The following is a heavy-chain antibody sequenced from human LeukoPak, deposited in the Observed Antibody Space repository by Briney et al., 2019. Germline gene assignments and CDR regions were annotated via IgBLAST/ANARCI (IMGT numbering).Heavy chain of an antibody. CDR2: INHSGST. V-gene: IGHV4-34*01. J-gene: IGHJ3*02. CDR3: ARALILGVGAPMTYDAFDI. Sequence: SETLSLTCAVYGGSFSGYYWSWIRQPPGKGLEWIGEINHSGSTNYNPSLKSRVTISVDTSKNQFSLKLSSVTAADTAVYYCARALILGVGAPMTYDAFDIWGQGTMVTVSS. D-gene: IGHD1-26*01. CDR1: GGSFSGYY.